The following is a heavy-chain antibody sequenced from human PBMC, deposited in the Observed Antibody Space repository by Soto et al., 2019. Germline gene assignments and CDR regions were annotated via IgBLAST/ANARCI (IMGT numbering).Heavy chain of an antibody. J-gene: IGHJ4*02. V-gene: IGHV4-34*01. CDR2: VSHKGDA. CDR1: GGSISVSF. Sequence: QVQLHQWAAGLLKPSETLALTCGVSGGSISVSFWTWIRQPPGKGLEWIGDVSHKGDANYNPSLNSRVTMLLNTCNRSFTLSMKSVTGADTAVYHSERHLSLPQRSGYAPSDDWGQGTLVTASS. CDR3: ERHLSLPQRSGYAPSDD. D-gene: IGHD2-8*01.